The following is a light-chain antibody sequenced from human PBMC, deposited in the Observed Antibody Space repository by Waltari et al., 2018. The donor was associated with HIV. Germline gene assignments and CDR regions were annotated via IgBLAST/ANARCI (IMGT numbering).Light chain of an antibody. J-gene: IGLJ3*02. CDR2: YDD. V-gene: IGLV1-36*01. Sequence: SVLTQPPSLSAAPGQRVPISCSGGSSNIGDNPVNWYQHLPGKAPRLLIYYDDWVPQGVSDRFSVSKSGTSASLAISGLQAEDEGDYYCAAWDDSLNGGVFGGGTKLTVL. CDR1: SSNIGDNP. CDR3: AAWDDSLNGGV.